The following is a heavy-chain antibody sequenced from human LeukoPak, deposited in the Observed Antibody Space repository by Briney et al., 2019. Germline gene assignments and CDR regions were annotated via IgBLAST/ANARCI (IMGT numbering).Heavy chain of an antibody. CDR1: GYTFTSYY. V-gene: IGHV1-46*01. J-gene: IGHJ5*02. D-gene: IGHD2-15*01. CDR3: AREGGCSGGSCYSRSNWFDP. CDR2: INPSGGST. Sequence: ASVKVSCKXSGYTFTSYYMHWVRQAPGQGLEWMGIINPSGGSTSYSQKFQGRVTMTRDTSTSTVYMELSSLRSEDTAVYYCAREGGCSGGSCYSRSNWFDPWGQRTLVTVSS.